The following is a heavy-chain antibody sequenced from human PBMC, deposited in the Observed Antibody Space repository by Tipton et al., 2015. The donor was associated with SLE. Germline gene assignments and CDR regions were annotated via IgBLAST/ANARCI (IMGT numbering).Heavy chain of an antibody. J-gene: IGHJ4*02. V-gene: IGHV3-23*03. D-gene: IGHD3-3*01. CDR3: ARNYDVWSGPLGAFGY. CDR2: IYEGDTT. CDR1: GFTFSRFA. Sequence: SLRLSCAASGFTFSRFAMSWVRQAPGKGLEWVSVIYEGDTTYYSDSVKGRFTISRDNTRNSLYVQMNSLRAEDTAVYYCARNYDVWSGPLGAFGYWGLGTLVTVSS.